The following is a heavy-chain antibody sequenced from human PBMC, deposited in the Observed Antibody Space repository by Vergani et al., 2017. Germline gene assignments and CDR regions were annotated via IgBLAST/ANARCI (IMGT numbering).Heavy chain of an antibody. D-gene: IGHD3-16*01. CDR1: GDSIISRSYY. CDR3: ASGKYYSDSTSHFRGRYFDV. Sequence: QMQLQESGPGLVKASETLSLTCTVSGDSIISRSYYWGWIRKPPGKGLEWIGSIYNSGNGDSSSSLKGRVTISADTSKNQFSLRLTSVTAADTAVYYCASGKYYSDSTSHFRGRYFDVWGRGTLVTVPS. J-gene: IGHJ2*01. V-gene: IGHV4-39*01. CDR2: IYNSGNG.